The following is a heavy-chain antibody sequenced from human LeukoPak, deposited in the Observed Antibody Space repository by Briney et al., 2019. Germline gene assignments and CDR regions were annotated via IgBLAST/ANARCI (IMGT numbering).Heavy chain of an antibody. J-gene: IGHJ4*02. CDR3: ATEFYSNGYNF. CDR1: GFTFSSAW. CDR2: IESRTDGGST. D-gene: IGHD5-24*01. V-gene: IGHV3-15*04. Sequence: GGSLRLSCAASGFTFSSAWLTWVRQPPGKGLEWVGHIESRTDGGSTDYSAPVKGRFSVSRDDSKNTVCLQMNSLRTEDSAVYYCATEFYSNGYNFWGQGTPVTVSS.